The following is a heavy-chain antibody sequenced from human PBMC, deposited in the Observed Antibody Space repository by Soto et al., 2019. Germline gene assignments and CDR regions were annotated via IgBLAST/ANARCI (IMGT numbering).Heavy chain of an antibody. V-gene: IGHV3-21*01. J-gene: IGHJ6*03. D-gene: IGHD3-3*01. CDR1: GFTFSSYS. Sequence: GGSLRLSCAASGFTFSSYSMNWVRQAPGKGLEWVSSISSSSSYINYADSLQGRFTISGDNAKNSLYLQMNSLRAEDTAVYYCERGLEWPNYMDVSGKGTTVTVSS. CDR2: ISSSSSYI. CDR3: ERGLEWPNYMDV.